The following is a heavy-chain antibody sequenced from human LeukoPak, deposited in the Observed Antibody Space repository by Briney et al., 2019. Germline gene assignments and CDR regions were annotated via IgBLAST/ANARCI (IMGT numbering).Heavy chain of an antibody. CDR2: INHSGST. D-gene: IGHD3-3*01. Sequence: SETLSLTCAVYGGSFSGYYWSWIRQPPGKGLEWIGEINHSGSTNYNPSLKSRVTISVHTSKNQFSLKLSSVTAADTAVYYCARGRGTIFGVGLRFDPWGQGTLVTVSS. V-gene: IGHV4-34*01. CDR1: GGSFSGYY. J-gene: IGHJ5*02. CDR3: ARGRGTIFGVGLRFDP.